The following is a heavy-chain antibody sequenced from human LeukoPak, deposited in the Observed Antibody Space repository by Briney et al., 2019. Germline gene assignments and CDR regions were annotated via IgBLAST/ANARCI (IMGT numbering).Heavy chain of an antibody. D-gene: IGHD1-1*01. CDR2: IYYTGYT. J-gene: IGHJ4*02. CDR1: GDSITNSY. CDR3: ARAPIGSVDY. Sequence: PSVTLSLTCTVFGDSITNSYWTWIRYPPGKGLEWIAYIYYTGYTNYNPSLKSRVSISVDTSKNQLSLKLISVTAADTAVYYCARAPIGSVDYWGPGAQVTVSS. V-gene: IGHV4-59*01.